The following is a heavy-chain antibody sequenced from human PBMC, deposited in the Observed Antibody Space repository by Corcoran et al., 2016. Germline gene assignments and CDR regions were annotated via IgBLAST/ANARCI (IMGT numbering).Heavy chain of an antibody. J-gene: IGHJ6*02. CDR1: GYTFTSYY. CDR3: ARDRVLSRYYYYGMDV. V-gene: IGHV1-46*01. Sequence: QVQLVQSGAEVKKPGASVKVSCKASGYTFTSYYMHWVRQAPGQGLEWMGIINPSGGSTSYAQKFQGRVTMTRDTSTSTVYMELSSLRSEDTAVDYCARDRVLSRYYYYGMDVWGQGTTVTVSS. D-gene: IGHD6-6*01. CDR2: INPSGGST.